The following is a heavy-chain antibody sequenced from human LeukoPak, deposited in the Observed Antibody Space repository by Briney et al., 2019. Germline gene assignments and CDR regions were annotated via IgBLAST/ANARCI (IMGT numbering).Heavy chain of an antibody. CDR3: AKFQGFYYDTRGAFDI. V-gene: IGHV3-30*02. J-gene: IGHJ3*02. CDR2: IRFDGSNK. CDR1: GFTFSSYG. D-gene: IGHD3-22*01. Sequence: GGSLRLSCAASGFTFSSYGMHWVRQAPGKGLEWVAFIRFDGSNKYYADSVKGRFTISRDNSKNTLYLQMNSLRAEDTAVYYCAKFQGFYYDTRGAFDIWGQGTVVTVSS.